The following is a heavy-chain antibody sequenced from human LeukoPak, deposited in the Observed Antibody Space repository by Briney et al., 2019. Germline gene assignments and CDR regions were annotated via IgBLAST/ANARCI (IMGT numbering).Heavy chain of an antibody. CDR3: ARALALQP. J-gene: IGHJ1*01. Sequence: GGSLRLSCAASGFTFSSYEMNWVRQAPGKGLEGVSYMSSSGTKIYYADSVKGRFTISRDNAKNSLYLQTNSLRVERTGVYYCARALALQPWGQGTLVTVSS. D-gene: IGHD3-3*02. CDR2: MSSSGTKI. CDR1: GFTFSSYE. V-gene: IGHV3-48*03.